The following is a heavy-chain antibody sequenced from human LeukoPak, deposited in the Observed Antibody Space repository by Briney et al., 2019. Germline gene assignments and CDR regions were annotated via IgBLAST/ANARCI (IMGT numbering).Heavy chain of an antibody. CDR2: FDREDGET. Sequence: ASVKVSSKVSGYTLTELSMHWVRQAPGKGLEWMGGFDREDGETIYAQKFQGRVTMTEDTSTDTAYMELSSLRSEDTAVYYCASFYGSGSYIYYGMDVWGKGTTVTVSS. CDR3: ASFYGSGSYIYYGMDV. J-gene: IGHJ6*04. D-gene: IGHD3-10*01. CDR1: GYTLTELS. V-gene: IGHV1-24*01.